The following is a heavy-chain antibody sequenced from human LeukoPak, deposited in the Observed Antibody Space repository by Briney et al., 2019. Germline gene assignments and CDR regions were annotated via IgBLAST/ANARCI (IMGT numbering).Heavy chain of an antibody. CDR3: ARDGVYGIAAAGTRNY. D-gene: IGHD6-13*01. CDR1: GYTFASYY. Sequence: ASVKVSCKASGYTFASYYMHWVRQAPGQGLERMGIINPSGGSTSYAQKFQGRVTMTRDTSTSTVYMELSSLGSEDTAVYYCARDGVYGIAAAGTRNYGAQEPRVTVPS. CDR2: INPSGGST. J-gene: IGHJ4*02. V-gene: IGHV1-46*01.